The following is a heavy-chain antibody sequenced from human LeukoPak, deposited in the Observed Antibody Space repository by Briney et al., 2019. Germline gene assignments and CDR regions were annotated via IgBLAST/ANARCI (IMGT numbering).Heavy chain of an antibody. Sequence: PGGSLRLSCAASGFTFSSYDMHWVRQPIGKSLEWVSAIGVAGDTYYPGSVKGRFTISRENAKNSLYLQMHSLRAGDTAVYYCVRGVAGSDYWGQGTLVTVSS. V-gene: IGHV3-13*01. CDR1: GFTFSSYD. D-gene: IGHD6-19*01. CDR3: VRGVAGSDY. J-gene: IGHJ4*02. CDR2: IGVAGDT.